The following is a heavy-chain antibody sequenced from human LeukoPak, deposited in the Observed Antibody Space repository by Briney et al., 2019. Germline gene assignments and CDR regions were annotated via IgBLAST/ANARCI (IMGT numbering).Heavy chain of an antibody. Sequence: SETLSLTCAVYGGSFSGYYWSWIRQPPGKGLEWIGEINHSGSTNYNPSLKSRVTISVDTSKNQFSLKLSSVTAADTAVYYCARHKYCSSTSCYLPRREYYMDVWGKGTTVTISS. V-gene: IGHV4-34*01. D-gene: IGHD2-2*01. CDR2: INHSGST. CDR3: ARHKYCSSTSCYLPRREYYMDV. J-gene: IGHJ6*03. CDR1: GGSFSGYY.